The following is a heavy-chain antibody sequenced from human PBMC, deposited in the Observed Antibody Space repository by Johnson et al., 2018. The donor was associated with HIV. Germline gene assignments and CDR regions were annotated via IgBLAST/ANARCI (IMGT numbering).Heavy chain of an antibody. Sequence: QVQLVESGGGVVQTGRSLRLSCAASGFTFSSYGMHWVRQAPGRGLEWVSIIYSGGNTYYADSVKGRFTISRDHSKNTLYLQMNSLRVEDTAVYHCAKVAVATAAGGVALDVWGPGTMVTVSS. CDR2: IYSGGNT. J-gene: IGHJ3*01. D-gene: IGHD6-13*01. CDR3: AKVAVATAAGGVALDV. CDR1: GFTFSSYG. V-gene: IGHV3-NL1*01.